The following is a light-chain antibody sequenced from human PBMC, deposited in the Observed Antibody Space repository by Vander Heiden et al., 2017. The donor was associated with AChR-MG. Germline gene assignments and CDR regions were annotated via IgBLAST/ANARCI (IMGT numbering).Light chain of an antibody. J-gene: IGKJ5*01. CDR1: QGISTY. V-gene: IGKV1-12*01. CDR3: QQANTFPMA. Sequence: DIQMTQSPSSVSASVGDRVTITCRASQGISTYLAWYQQRPGKAPQLLIYAASSLQSGVPSRFSGSGSGTDFTLTISSLQPEDFATYYCQQANTFPMAFGQATRLEIK. CDR2: AAS.